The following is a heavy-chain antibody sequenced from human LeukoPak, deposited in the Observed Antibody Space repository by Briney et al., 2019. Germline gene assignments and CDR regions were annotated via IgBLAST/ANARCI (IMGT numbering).Heavy chain of an antibody. CDR3: ARERLENCNDGSCPDALDI. CDR2: KGFDVSKI. Sequence: SGGSLRLSCAASGFSFSSYLMHWVRQAPGKGLEWVALKGFDVSKIYYADSVKGRFTISRDNSKNTLYLQMNSLRDEDTAVYFCARERLENCNDGSCPDALDIWGQGTMVTISS. J-gene: IGHJ3*02. D-gene: IGHD2-15*01. CDR1: GFSFSSYL. V-gene: IGHV3-33*01.